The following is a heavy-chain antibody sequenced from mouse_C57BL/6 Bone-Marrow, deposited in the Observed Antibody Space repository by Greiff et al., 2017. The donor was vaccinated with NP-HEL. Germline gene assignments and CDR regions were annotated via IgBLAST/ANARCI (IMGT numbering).Heavy chain of an antibody. D-gene: IGHD2-2*01. Sequence: EVNVVESGGGLVQPGGSLKLSCAASGFTFSDYYMYWVRQTPEKRLEGVAYISNGGGSTYYPDTVKGRFTISRDNAKNTLYLQMSRLKSEDTAMYYCARQGYENAYWGQGTLVTVSA. CDR3: ARQGYENAY. CDR2: ISNGGGST. J-gene: IGHJ3*01. V-gene: IGHV5-12*01. CDR1: GFTFSDYY.